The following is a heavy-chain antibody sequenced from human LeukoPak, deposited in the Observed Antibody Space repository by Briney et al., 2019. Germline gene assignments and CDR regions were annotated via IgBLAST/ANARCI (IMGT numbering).Heavy chain of an antibody. CDR1: GGSISSGGYY. CDR3: AGATTVVTPNAFDI. D-gene: IGHD4-23*01. V-gene: IGHV4-31*03. Sequence: PSQTLSLTCTVSGGSISSGGYYWSWIRQHPGKGLEWIGYIYCSESTYYNPSLKSRVTISVDTSKNQFSLKLSSVTAADTAVYYCAGATTVVTPNAFDIWGQGTMVTVSS. CDR2: IYCSEST. J-gene: IGHJ3*02.